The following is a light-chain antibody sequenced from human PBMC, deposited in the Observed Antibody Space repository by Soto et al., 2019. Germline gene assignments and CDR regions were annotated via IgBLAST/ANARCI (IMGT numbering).Light chain of an antibody. V-gene: IGKV3-20*01. CDR3: QQYSSSPPAFT. Sequence: EIVLTQSPGTLSLSPGERATLSCRASQSISSSYLAWYQQRPGQAPRLLIFGASYRATGIPDRFSGSGSGTDFTLTISRLEPEDFAVYYCQQYSSSPPAFTFGPGTKVDSK. CDR2: GAS. J-gene: IGKJ3*01. CDR1: QSISSSY.